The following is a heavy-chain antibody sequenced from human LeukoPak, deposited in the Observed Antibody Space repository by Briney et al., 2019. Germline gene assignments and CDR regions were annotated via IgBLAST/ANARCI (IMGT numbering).Heavy chain of an antibody. CDR1: GGSISSYY. V-gene: IGHV4-59*01. J-gene: IGHJ5*02. Sequence: PSETLSLTCTVSGGSISSYYWSWIRQPPGKGLEWIGYIYYSGGTNYNPSLKSRVTISVDTSKNQFSLKLSSVTAADTAVYYCARRYSSSWYSQSTENWFDPWGQGTLVTVSS. D-gene: IGHD6-13*01. CDR3: ARRYSSSWYSQSTENWFDP. CDR2: IYYSGGT.